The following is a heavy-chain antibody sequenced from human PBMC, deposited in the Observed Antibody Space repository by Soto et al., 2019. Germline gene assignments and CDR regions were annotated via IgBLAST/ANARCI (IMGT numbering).Heavy chain of an antibody. V-gene: IGHV3-74*01. CDR2: LNSDGSTS. CDR1: GFTFTSYW. Sequence: HPGGSLRLSCAASGFTFTSYWMDWVRQAPGKGLVWVSRLNSDGSTSTYADSVKGRFTISRDNAKNTLYLQMNSLRVEDTAVYYCIRGSDAHSWGQGTLVTVSS. J-gene: IGHJ4*02. CDR3: IRGSDAHS.